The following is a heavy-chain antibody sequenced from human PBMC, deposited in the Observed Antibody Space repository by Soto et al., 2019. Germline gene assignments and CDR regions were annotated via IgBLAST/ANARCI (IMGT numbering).Heavy chain of an antibody. V-gene: IGHV4-34*01. Sequence: SETLSLTCAVYGGSFSGYYWSWIRQPPGKGLEWIGEINHSGSTNYNPSLKSRVTISVDTSKNQFSLKLSSVTAADTAVYYCARGRGYSYGYFDYWGQGTLVTVSS. CDR1: GGSFSGYY. CDR2: INHSGST. D-gene: IGHD5-18*01. CDR3: ARGRGYSYGYFDY. J-gene: IGHJ4*02.